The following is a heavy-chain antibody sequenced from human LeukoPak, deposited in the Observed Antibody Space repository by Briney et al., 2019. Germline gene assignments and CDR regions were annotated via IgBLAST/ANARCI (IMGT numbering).Heavy chain of an antibody. J-gene: IGHJ6*02. D-gene: IGHD4-17*01. Sequence: TGGSLRLSCAASGFTVSSNYMSWVRQAPGKGLEWVSVIYSGGSTYYADSVKGRFTISRDNSKNTLYLQMNSLRAEDTAVYYCAREGTTVTTGGAVRQYYYYYGMDVWGQGTTVTVSS. CDR2: IYSGGST. CDR1: GFTVSSNY. CDR3: AREGTTVTTGGAVRQYYYYYGMDV. V-gene: IGHV3-53*01.